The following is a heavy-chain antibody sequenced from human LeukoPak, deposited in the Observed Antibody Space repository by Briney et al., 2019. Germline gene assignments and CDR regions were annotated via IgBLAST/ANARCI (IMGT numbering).Heavy chain of an antibody. Sequence: SETLSLTCTVSGGSISSSSYYWGWIRQPPGKGLEWIGSIYYSGSTYYNPSLKSRVTISVDTSKNQFSLKLSSVTAADTAVYYCARAPLSLRLGELSWAFDIWGQGTMVTVSS. CDR1: GGSISSSSYY. V-gene: IGHV4-39*07. CDR2: IYYSGST. D-gene: IGHD3-16*02. CDR3: ARAPLSLRLGELSWAFDI. J-gene: IGHJ3*02.